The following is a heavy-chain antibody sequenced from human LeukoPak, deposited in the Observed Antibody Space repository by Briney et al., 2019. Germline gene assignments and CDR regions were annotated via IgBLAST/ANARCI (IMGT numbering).Heavy chain of an antibody. V-gene: IGHV4-38-2*02. Sequence: SETLSLTCAVSGYSITRGFSWGWIRQPPGKGLEWIGTISHSGTTDYKSTLESRLTISMDTSKNLFSLRLTSVTAADTAVYYCAREGAVPGIDPWGQGTLVTVSS. D-gene: IGHD3-16*01. CDR1: GYSITRGFS. CDR3: AREGAVPGIDP. J-gene: IGHJ5*02. CDR2: ISHSGTT.